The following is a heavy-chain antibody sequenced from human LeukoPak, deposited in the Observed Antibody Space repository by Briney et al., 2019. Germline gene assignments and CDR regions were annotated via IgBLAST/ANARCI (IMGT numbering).Heavy chain of an antibody. J-gene: IGHJ3*01. CDR1: GYSMSRGYF. CDR2: IFHSGST. D-gene: IGHD6-19*01. V-gene: IGHV4-38-2*02. CDR3: ARETEKQWQH. Sequence: SETLSLTCTVSGYSMSRGYFWGWIRQPPGKGLEWIASIFHSGSTFYNPSLKSRVTISVDASKNQFSLTMTSVTAADTALYYCARETEKQWQHWGQGTMVTVSS.